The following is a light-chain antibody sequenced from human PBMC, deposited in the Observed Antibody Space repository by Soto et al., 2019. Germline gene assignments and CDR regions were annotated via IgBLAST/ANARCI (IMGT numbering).Light chain of an antibody. V-gene: IGKV3D-15*01. CDR2: GVY. CDR3: QQDHSWPPRT. Sequence: EIVMTQSPTILSVSPGERATLSCRSSQSVSSNLAWYQQKPGQAPSLLIYGVYTRAPGIPARFSGSGSGTEFTLTISSLQSEEFAVYYCQQDHSWPPRTVGQGTEVEIK. CDR1: QSVSSN. J-gene: IGKJ1*01.